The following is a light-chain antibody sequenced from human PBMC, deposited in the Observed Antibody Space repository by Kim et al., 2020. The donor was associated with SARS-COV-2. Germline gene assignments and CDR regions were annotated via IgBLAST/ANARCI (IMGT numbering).Light chain of an antibody. J-gene: IGKJ3*01. CDR3: QQYDNLPRIFT. Sequence: VGDRVTITCQASQDISNYLNWYQQKPGKAPKLLIYDASNLETGVPSRFSGSGSGTDFTFTISSLQPEDIATYYCQQYDNLPRIFTFGPGTKVDIK. CDR2: DAS. CDR1: QDISNY. V-gene: IGKV1-33*01.